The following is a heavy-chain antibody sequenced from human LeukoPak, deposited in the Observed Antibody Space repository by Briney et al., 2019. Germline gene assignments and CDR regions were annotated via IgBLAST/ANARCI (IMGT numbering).Heavy chain of an antibody. J-gene: IGHJ4*02. CDR1: GFTSSSYA. CDR2: ISGSGGST. V-gene: IGHV3-23*01. D-gene: IGHD1-26*01. Sequence: GRSLRLSCAASGFTSSSYAMHWVRQAPGKGLEWVSAISGSGGSTYYADSVKGRFTISRDNSKNTLYLQMNSLRAEDTAVYYCAKMTVLGGSYYLHYWGQGTLVTVSS. CDR3: AKMTVLGGSYYLHY.